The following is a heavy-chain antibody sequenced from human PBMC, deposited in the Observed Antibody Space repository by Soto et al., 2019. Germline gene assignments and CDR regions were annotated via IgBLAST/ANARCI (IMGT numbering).Heavy chain of an antibody. V-gene: IGHV1-69*01. J-gene: IGHJ4*02. D-gene: IGHD5-12*01. Sequence: QVQLVQSGAEVKKPGSSVKVSCKASGGTFSSYAISWVRQAPGQGLEWMGGIIPIFGTANYAQKFQGRVTITADASTSTAYMELSSLRSEDTAVYYCARDMTPPGGSKGYYFDYWGQGTLVTVSS. CDR1: GGTFSSYA. CDR3: ARDMTPPGGSKGYYFDY. CDR2: IIPIFGTA.